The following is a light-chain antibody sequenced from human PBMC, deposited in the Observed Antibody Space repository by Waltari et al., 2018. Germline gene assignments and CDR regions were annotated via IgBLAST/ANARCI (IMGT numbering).Light chain of an antibody. CDR3: CSYAGGSAPYV. V-gene: IGLV2-23*01. CDR2: EGS. J-gene: IGLJ1*01. Sequence: QSALTQPASVSGSPGQSITISCTGTSSDVGSYNLFSWFQQHPGKAPKLMIYEGSKRPLGVSNRFSGSKSGNTASLTISELQAEDEADYYCCSYAGGSAPYVFGTGTKVTVL. CDR1: SSDVGSYNL.